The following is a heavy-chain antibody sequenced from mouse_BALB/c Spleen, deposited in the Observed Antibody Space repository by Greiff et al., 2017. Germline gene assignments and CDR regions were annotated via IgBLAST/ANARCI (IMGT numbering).Heavy chain of an antibody. V-gene: IGHV5-17*02. CDR3: ARSATVDWYFDV. CDR2: ISSGSSTI. Sequence: EVKVVESGGGLVQPGGSRKLSCAASGFTFSSFGMHWVRQAPEKGLEWVAYISSGSSTIYYADTVKGRFTISRDNPKNTLFLQMTSLRSEDTAMYYCARSATVDWYFDVWGAGTTVTVSS. CDR1: GFTFSSFG. J-gene: IGHJ1*01. D-gene: IGHD1-1*01.